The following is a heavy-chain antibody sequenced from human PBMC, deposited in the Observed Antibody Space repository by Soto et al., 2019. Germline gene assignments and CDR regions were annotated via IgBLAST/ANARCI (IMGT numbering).Heavy chain of an antibody. J-gene: IGHJ5*02. Sequence: SGPTLVNPTQTLTLTCTFSGFSLSTSGVGVGWIRQPPGKALEWLALIYWNDDKRYSPSLKSRLTITKDTSKNQVVLTMTNMDPVDTATYYCAHDRRIAAAGTDWFDPWGQGTLVTL. CDR2: IYWNDDK. CDR3: AHDRRIAAAGTDWFDP. D-gene: IGHD6-13*01. V-gene: IGHV2-5*01. CDR1: GFSLSTSGVG.